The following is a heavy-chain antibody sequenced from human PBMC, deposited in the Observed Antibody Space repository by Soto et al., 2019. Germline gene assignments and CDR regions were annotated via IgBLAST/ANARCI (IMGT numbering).Heavy chain of an antibody. CDR2: IYWSGDE. CDR3: ARGLATIQVFAFDX. D-gene: IGHD2-21*01. Sequence: FGPTLVHPTQTLTLTCSFSGFSLSTSGVGVCWIRHSPGKALEWLALIYWSGDEHYRPSLKNRISIFRDTSKKQVVLIMTDMDTVDTATYYCARGLATIQVFAFDXWGQGTMFTVS. J-gene: IGHJ3*02. CDR1: GFSLSTSGVG. V-gene: IGHV2-5*01.